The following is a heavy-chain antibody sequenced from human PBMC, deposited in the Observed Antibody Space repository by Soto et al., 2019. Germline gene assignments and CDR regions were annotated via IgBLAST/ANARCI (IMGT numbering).Heavy chain of an antibody. Sequence: ASVKVSCKASGYTFTGYYMHWVRQAPGQGLEWMGWINPNSGGTNYAQKFQGWVTMTRDTSISTAYMELSRLRSDDTAVYYCARVSGLRYFDWLSTRNAFDIWGQGTMVTVSS. D-gene: IGHD3-9*01. CDR2: INPNSGGT. V-gene: IGHV1-2*04. J-gene: IGHJ3*02. CDR1: GYTFTGYY. CDR3: ARVSGLRYFDWLSTRNAFDI.